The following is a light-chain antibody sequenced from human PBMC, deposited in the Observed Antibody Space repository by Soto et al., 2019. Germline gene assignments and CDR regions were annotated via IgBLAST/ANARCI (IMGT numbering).Light chain of an antibody. CDR2: DPF. J-gene: IGKJ5*01. V-gene: IGKV3-11*01. Sequence: EIVLTQSPATLSLSPGERATLSCRASQSISSFLAWYQHKPGQSPRLLMYDPFNRATGVPARFSGSGSGTDFTLTISILESEDFAVYYCQQHFNGPITFGQGTRLEIK. CDR1: QSISSF. CDR3: QQHFNGPIT.